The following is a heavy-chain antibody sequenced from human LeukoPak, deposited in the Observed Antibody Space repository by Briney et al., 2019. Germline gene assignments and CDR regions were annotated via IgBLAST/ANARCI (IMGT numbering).Heavy chain of an antibody. Sequence: SETLSLTCTVSGGSISSYYWSWIRQPPGKGLEWIGYIYYSGSTNYNPSLKSRVTISVDTSKNQFSLKLSSVTAADTAVYYCARDGRVGAIDYWGQGTLVTVSS. CDR2: IYYSGST. CDR1: GGSISSYY. D-gene: IGHD1-26*01. J-gene: IGHJ4*02. CDR3: ARDGRVGAIDY. V-gene: IGHV4-59*01.